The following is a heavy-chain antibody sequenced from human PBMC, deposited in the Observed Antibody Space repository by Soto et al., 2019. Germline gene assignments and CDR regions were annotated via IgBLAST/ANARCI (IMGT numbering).Heavy chain of an antibody. CDR3: ARESMSAREVDPY. CDR2: INPSGGST. D-gene: IGHD1-26*01. J-gene: IGHJ4*02. CDR1: GYTFTRYY. Sequence: QVQLVQSGAEVKKPGASVKVSCRASGYTFTRYYMHWVRQAPGQGLEWMGIINPSGGSTSYAQKFQGRVTMTRDTSTSTVYMELSSLRSEDTAVYYCARESMSAREVDPYWGQGTLVTVSS. V-gene: IGHV1-46*01.